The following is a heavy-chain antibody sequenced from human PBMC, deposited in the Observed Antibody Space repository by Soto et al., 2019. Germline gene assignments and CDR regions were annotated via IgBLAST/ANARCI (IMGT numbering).Heavy chain of an antibody. D-gene: IGHD3-16*02. CDR3: ARSDRFNVILDY. CDR1: GGSISSGGYY. CDR2: IYYSGST. J-gene: IGHJ4*02. V-gene: IGHV4-31*03. Sequence: SETLSLTCTVSGGSISSGGYYWSWIRQHPGKGLEWIGYIYYSGSTYYNPSLKSRVTISVDTSKNQFSLKLSSVTAADTAVYYCARSDRFNVILDYWGQGTLVTV.